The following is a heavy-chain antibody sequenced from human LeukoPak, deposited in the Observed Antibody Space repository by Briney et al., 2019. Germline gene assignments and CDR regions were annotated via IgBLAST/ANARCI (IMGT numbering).Heavy chain of an antibody. D-gene: IGHD5-12*01. V-gene: IGHV1-8*01. J-gene: IGHJ4*02. CDR3: ARFVGYDASDY. Sequence: GASVKVSCKASGDTFTSSDINWVRQATGQGLEWMGWMNPNSGNTGYAQKFQGRVTMTRNTSISTAYMELSSLRSEDTAVYYCARFVGYDASDYWGQGTLVTVSS. CDR1: GDTFTSSD. CDR2: MNPNSGNT.